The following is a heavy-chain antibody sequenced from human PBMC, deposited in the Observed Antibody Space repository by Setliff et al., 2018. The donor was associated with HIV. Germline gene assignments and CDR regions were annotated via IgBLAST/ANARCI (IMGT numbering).Heavy chain of an antibody. D-gene: IGHD3-16*01. CDR3: ARVRSMDYFDY. J-gene: IGHJ4*02. CDR2: ISGYNGNT. Sequence: ASVKVSCKASRYTFTDYFLHWVRQAPGQGLEWMGWISGYNGNTNYAQKLQGRVTMTRDTSTSTVYMELSSLRSEDTAVYYCARVRSMDYFDYWGQGTLVTVSS. V-gene: IGHV1-18*04. CDR1: RYTFTDYF.